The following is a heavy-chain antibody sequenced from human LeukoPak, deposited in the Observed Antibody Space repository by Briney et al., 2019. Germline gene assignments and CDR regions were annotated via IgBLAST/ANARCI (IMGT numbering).Heavy chain of an antibody. CDR3: AGERGSGSYWYAFDI. D-gene: IGHD1-26*01. CDR2: IYHSGST. Sequence: SETLSLTCTVSGYSISSGYYWGWIRQPPGKGLEWIGSIYHSGSTYYNPSLKSRVTISVDTSKNQFSLKLSSVTAADTAVYYCAGERGSGSYWYAFDIWGQGTMVTVSS. CDR1: GYSISSGYY. J-gene: IGHJ3*02. V-gene: IGHV4-38-2*02.